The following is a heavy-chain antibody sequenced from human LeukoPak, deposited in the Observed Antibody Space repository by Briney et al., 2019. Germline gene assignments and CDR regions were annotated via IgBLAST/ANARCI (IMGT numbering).Heavy chain of an antibody. Sequence: SETLSLTCTVSGGSISSSSYYWGWIRQPPGKGLEWIGSIYYSGSTYYNPSLKSRVTISVDTSKNQFSLKLSSVTAADAAVYYCAREIVDFWIGSFDSWGQGTLVTVSS. CDR1: GGSISSSSYY. D-gene: IGHD3-3*01. CDR3: AREIVDFWIGSFDS. CDR2: IYYSGST. V-gene: IGHV4-39*02. J-gene: IGHJ4*02.